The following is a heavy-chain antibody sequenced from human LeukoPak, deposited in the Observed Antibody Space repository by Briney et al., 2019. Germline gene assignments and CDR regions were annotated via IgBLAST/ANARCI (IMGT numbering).Heavy chain of an antibody. CDR1: GFTFSSYA. D-gene: IGHD3-22*01. V-gene: IGHV3-23*01. CDR3: AKSVTYYYDDIAT. Sequence: GGSPRLSCAASGFTFSSYAMSWVRQAPGKGLEWVSAISGSGGRTYYADSVKGRFTISRDKSKNTLHLQMNSLRAEDTAVYYCAKSVTYYYDDIATWGQGTLVTVSS. CDR2: ISGSGGRT. J-gene: IGHJ5*02.